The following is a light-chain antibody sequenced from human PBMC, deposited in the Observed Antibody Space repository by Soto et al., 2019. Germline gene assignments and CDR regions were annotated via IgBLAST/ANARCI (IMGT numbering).Light chain of an antibody. Sequence: DITMIQSPSSLSASIGDRVTXXXXASQGISNYLAWYQQKPGKVPKLLIYAASTLQSGVPSRFSGSGSGTDFALTISSLEPEDFAVYYCQQRDYWQVTFGQGTRLENK. CDR1: QGISNY. J-gene: IGKJ5*01. V-gene: IGKV1-27*01. CDR2: AAS. CDR3: QQRDYWQVT.